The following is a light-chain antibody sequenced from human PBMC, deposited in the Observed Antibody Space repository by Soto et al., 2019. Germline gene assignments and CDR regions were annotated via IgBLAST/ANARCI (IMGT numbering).Light chain of an antibody. J-gene: IGKJ4*02. CDR1: QSISDL. CDR3: QQYAIYSP. V-gene: IGKV1-5*03. CDR2: TAS. Sequence: IQMTQSPSTLSASVGVRVTITCRASQSISDLLAWYQQKPGEAPKLLIYTASSLESGVSSRFSGGGSWTQFSRTISSLQPDDFATYYCQQYAIYSPFGGGTKVEIK.